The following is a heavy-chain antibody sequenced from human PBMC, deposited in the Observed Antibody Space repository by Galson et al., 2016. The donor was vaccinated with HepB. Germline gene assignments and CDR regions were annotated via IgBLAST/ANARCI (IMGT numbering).Heavy chain of an antibody. V-gene: IGHV3-49*04. CDR2: IRRRRYGGTT. CDR3: ARDRPPVGPVAARPGDIEY. CDR1: GFTFSDYA. Sequence: SLRLSCATSGFTFSDYAMSWVRQAPGTGLEWVSFIRRRRYGGTTESAASAQNRFISSRDDSKSIAYLQLNSLRMDDTAVYYCARDRPPVGPVAARPGDIEYWGQGILVTVSS. J-gene: IGHJ4*02. D-gene: IGHD6-6*01.